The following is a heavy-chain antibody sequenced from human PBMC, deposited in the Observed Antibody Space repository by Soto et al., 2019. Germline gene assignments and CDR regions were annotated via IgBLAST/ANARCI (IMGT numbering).Heavy chain of an antibody. J-gene: IGHJ6*02. CDR1: GYSFTDYH. Sequence: ASVKVSCKASGYSFTDYHIHWVRQAPGQGLEWLGRINPKSGGTSTAQKFQGWVTMTTDTSISTASMELTRLTSDDTAIYYCARGDSTDCSNGVCSFFYNHDMDVWGQGTAVTVSS. CDR3: ARGDSTDCSNGVCSFFYNHDMDV. D-gene: IGHD2-8*01. V-gene: IGHV1-2*04. CDR2: INPKSGGT.